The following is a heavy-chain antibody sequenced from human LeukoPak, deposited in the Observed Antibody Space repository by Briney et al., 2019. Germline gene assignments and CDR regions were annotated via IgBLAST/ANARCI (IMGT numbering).Heavy chain of an antibody. Sequence: PSETLSLTCTVSGGSTSSYYWSWIRQPPGKGLEWIGYIYYSGSTNYNPSLKSRVTISVDTSKNQFSLKLSSVTAADTAVYYCARVTAAGTPYYFDYWGQGTLVTVSS. CDR3: ARVTAAGTPYYFDY. V-gene: IGHV4-59*01. CDR1: GGSTSSYY. D-gene: IGHD6-13*01. CDR2: IYYSGST. J-gene: IGHJ4*02.